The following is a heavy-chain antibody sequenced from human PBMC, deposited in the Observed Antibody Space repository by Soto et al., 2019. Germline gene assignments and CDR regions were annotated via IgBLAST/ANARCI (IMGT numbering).Heavy chain of an antibody. CDR1: GYTFTSYY. Sequence: QVQLVQSGAEVKKPGASVKVSCKASGYTFTSYYMHWVRQAPGQGLEWMGIINPSGGSTSYAQKFQRRLTMTRDTSTSTVYMELRSLRSEDTAVYYCARGTDAGSITMIVVDPYTPTYAGMDVWGQGTTVTVSS. D-gene: IGHD3-22*01. CDR3: ARGTDAGSITMIVVDPYTPTYAGMDV. J-gene: IGHJ6*02. V-gene: IGHV1-46*03. CDR2: INPSGGST.